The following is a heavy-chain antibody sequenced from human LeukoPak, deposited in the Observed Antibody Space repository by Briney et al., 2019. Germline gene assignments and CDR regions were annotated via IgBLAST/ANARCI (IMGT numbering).Heavy chain of an antibody. Sequence: ASVKVSCKASGYTFTSYGITWVRRAHGQGLEWLGWIRVYNGNTNYAKNFQDRVTMTTDTSTNTAYMELSSLRFDDTAVYARSVLQSFEIDYWGQGTPVTVSS. CDR1: GYTFTSYG. CDR3: SVLQSFEIDY. D-gene: IGHD3-9*01. V-gene: IGHV1-18*01. CDR2: IRVYNGNT. J-gene: IGHJ4*02.